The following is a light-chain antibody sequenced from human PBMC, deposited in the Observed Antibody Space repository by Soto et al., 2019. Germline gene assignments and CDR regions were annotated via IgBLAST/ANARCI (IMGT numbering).Light chain of an antibody. CDR3: QSYDSSPSANDV. CDR1: SSNIGAGYD. CDR2: GNS. Sequence: QSVLTQPPSVSGAPGQRVTISCTGSSSNIGAGYDVHWYQQLPGTAPKLLIYGNSNRPSGVPDRFSGSKSGTSASLAITGLQAEDEADYYCQSYDSSPSANDVFGTGTKVTVL. J-gene: IGLJ1*01. V-gene: IGLV1-40*01.